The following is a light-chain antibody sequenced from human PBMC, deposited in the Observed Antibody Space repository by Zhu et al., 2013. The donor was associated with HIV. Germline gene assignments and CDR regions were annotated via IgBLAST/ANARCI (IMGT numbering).Light chain of an antibody. CDR3: QQYGSSLT. Sequence: EIVLTQSPATLSLSPGERATLSCRASQSVSGFLAWYQQKPGQAPRLLIYDVSNRATGIPDRFSGSGSGTDFTLTISRLEPEDFAMYYCQQYGSSLTFGGGTKVEI. CDR1: QSVSGF. J-gene: IGKJ4*01. V-gene: IGKV3-20*01. CDR2: DVS.